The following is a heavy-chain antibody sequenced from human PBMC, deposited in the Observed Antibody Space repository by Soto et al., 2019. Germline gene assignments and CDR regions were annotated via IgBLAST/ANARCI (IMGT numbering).Heavy chain of an antibody. D-gene: IGHD1-7*01. CDR3: AKELQRGLDV. Sequence: QVQLVQSGAEVKQPGASVKVSCKASGYTFSVYHLHWVRQAPGQGLEWMGWVYPSSGGTSYAQRFEGRVTMTRATSINTAYMELSRLTSDDTAVYYCAKELQRGLDVWGQGTTVIVSS. CDR1: GYTFSVYH. CDR2: VYPSSGGT. J-gene: IGHJ6*02. V-gene: IGHV1-2*02.